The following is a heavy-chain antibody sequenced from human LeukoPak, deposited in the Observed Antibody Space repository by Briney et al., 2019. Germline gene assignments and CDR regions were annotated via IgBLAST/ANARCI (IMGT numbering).Heavy chain of an antibody. CDR2: ICGSGGST. CDR1: GFTFSSYA. V-gene: IGHV3-23*01. J-gene: IGHJ4*02. CDR3: ASHPILGRGDY. D-gene: IGHD7-27*01. Sequence: PGGSLRLSCAASGFTFSSYAMSRVRQAPGEGLEWVSAICGSGGSTYYADSVKGRFTISRDNSKNTLYLQMNSLRAEDTAVYYCASHPILGRGDYWGQGTLVTVSS.